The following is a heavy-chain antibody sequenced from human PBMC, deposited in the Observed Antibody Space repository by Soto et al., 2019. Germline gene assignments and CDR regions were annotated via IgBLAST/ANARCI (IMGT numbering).Heavy chain of an antibody. CDR1: GYSFNSYT. Sequence: QVRLVQSAAEVKKPGASVKVSCKSSGYSFNSYTIHWVRQAPGQRLEWMGWINVGTDDTKYSHSFQGRVAITADTSAKTAHMALTSMQYEDTAVYYCARNPSTASYHPWYAVWGQGTPVAVSS. CDR2: INVGTDDT. D-gene: IGHD2-15*01. CDR3: ARNPSTASYHPWYAV. J-gene: IGHJ4*02. V-gene: IGHV1-3*01.